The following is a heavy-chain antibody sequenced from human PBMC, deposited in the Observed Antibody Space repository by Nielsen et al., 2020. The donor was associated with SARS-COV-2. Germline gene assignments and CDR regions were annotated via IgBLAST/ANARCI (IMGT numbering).Heavy chain of an antibody. CDR1: GYTFTSYY. V-gene: IGHV1-46*01. Sequence: ASVKVSCKASGYTFTSYYMHWVRQAPGQGLEWMGIINTSGGSTSYAQKFQGRVTMTRDTSTSTVYMELSSLRSEDTAVYYCARDRDHPPYRSSWYFSTTEGLSNWFDPWGQGTLVTVSS. CDR3: ARDRDHPPYRSSWYFSTTEGLSNWFDP. CDR2: INTSGGST. D-gene: IGHD6-13*01. J-gene: IGHJ5*02.